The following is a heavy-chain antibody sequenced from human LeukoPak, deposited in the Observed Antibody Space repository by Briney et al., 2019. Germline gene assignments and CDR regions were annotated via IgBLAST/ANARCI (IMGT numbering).Heavy chain of an antibody. J-gene: IGHJ4*02. CDR3: TTNAAALDY. D-gene: IGHD6-13*01. CDR2: MNPSDGGV. Sequence: GASVKVSCKASGYTFTGYYMHWVRQAPGQGLEWMGWMNPSDGGVIYALKFEGRVAMTRDTSISTAYVEVTRLTSDDTAVYYCTTNAAALDYWGQGTLVTVSS. CDR1: GYTFTGYY. V-gene: IGHV1-2*02.